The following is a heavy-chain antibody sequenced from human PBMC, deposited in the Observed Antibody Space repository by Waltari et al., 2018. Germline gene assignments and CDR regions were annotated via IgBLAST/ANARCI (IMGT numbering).Heavy chain of an antibody. CDR2: ISSSSSYI. J-gene: IGHJ4*02. CDR1: GFTFSSYS. D-gene: IGHD2-15*01. CDR3: ARDLHRFVADY. Sequence: EVQLVESGGGLVKPGGSLRLSCAASGFTFSSYSMNWVRQAPGKGLEWVSSISSSSSYIYYADSVKGRFTISRDNAKNSLYLQMNSLRAEYMAVYCCARDLHRFVADYWGQGTLVTVSS. V-gene: IGHV3-21*01.